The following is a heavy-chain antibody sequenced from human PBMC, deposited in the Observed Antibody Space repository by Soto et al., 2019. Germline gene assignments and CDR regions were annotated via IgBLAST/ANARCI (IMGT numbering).Heavy chain of an antibody. CDR3: ARSGYSSGWYHWYFDL. D-gene: IGHD6-19*01. J-gene: IGHJ2*01. CDR2: INAGNGNT. CDR1: GYTFTNYG. Sequence: QVQLVQSGAEVKKPGASVKVSCKASGYTFTNYGIHWVRQAPGQRLEWMGWINAGNGNTKYSQNFQGRVTTTRDTSASTAYMELSSLRSEATSVFYCARSGYSSGWYHWYFDLWGRGTLLTVSS. V-gene: IGHV1-3*01.